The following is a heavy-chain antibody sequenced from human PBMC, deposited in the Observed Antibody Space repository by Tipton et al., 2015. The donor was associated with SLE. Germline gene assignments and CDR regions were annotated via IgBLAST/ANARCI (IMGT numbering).Heavy chain of an antibody. CDR2: FYYSGSAYKSYYYT. J-gene: IGHJ4*02. D-gene: IGHD4-23*01. CDR1: GGSISTTPYY. Sequence: LRLSCTVSGGSISTTPYYWGWIRQPPGKGLEWIGTFYYSGSAYKSYYYTYYNPSLRGRVTISVDTSKNHFSLKLSAVTAAGTAVYYCATDRSGNSSVYSDYWGQGTLVTVSS. CDR3: ATDRSGNSSVYSDY. V-gene: IGHV4-39*07.